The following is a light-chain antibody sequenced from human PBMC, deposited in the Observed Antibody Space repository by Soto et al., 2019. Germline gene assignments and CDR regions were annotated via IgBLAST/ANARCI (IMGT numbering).Light chain of an antibody. V-gene: IGLV2-14*01. Sequence: QSVLTQPASVSGSPGQSIAISCTGTRSDVGAYGDVSWYQQHPGKAPKLMLFEVSMRPSGVSNRFSGSKSGNTASLTISGLQADDEADYYCSSYTTGNTVVFGGGTKLTV. J-gene: IGLJ3*02. CDR2: EVS. CDR3: SSYTTGNTVV. CDR1: RSDVGAYGD.